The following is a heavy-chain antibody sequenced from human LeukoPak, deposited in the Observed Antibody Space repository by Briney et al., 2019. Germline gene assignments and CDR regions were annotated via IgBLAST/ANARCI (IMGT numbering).Heavy chain of an antibody. D-gene: IGHD3-10*01. V-gene: IGHV4-39*07. CDR1: GGSISSSSYY. CDR3: ARALWFGEYGSYYMDV. Sequence: PSETLSLTCTVSGGSISSSSYYWGWIRQPPGKGLEWVGSIYYSGSTYYNPSLKSRVTISVDTSKNQFSLKLSSVTAADTAVYYCARALWFGEYGSYYMDVWGKGTTVTISS. CDR2: IYYSGST. J-gene: IGHJ6*03.